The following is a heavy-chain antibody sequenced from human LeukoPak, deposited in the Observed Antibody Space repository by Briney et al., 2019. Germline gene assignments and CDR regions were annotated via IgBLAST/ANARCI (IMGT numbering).Heavy chain of an antibody. V-gene: IGHV3-30-3*01. Sequence: GGSLRLSCAASGFTFSSYAIHWVRQAPGKGLEWVAVISYDGSNKYYADSVKGRFTISRDNSKNSLYLQMNSLRTEDTALYYCAKDISNWNSRHFDYWGQGTLVTVSS. CDR2: ISYDGSNK. J-gene: IGHJ4*02. D-gene: IGHD1-7*01. CDR3: AKDISNWNSRHFDY. CDR1: GFTFSSYA.